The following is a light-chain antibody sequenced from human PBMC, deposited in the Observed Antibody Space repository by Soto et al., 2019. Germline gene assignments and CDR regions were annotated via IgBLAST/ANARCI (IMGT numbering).Light chain of an antibody. CDR3: QQRSDSYT. Sequence: EVVLTQSPATLSLSPGERATLSCRASQTLANYLAWYQQRPGQAPRLLIYDASNRATGIPARFSGSGSGTDCTLTISSLAPEDAEVYYCQQRSDSYTFGQGTTLEIK. CDR1: QTLANY. V-gene: IGKV3-11*01. J-gene: IGKJ2*01. CDR2: DAS.